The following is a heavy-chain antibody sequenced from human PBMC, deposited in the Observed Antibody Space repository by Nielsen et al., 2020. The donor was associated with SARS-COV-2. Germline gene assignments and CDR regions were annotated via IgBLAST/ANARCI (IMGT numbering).Heavy chain of an antibody. CDR3: ARDRHYTTPFDY. J-gene: IGHJ4*02. D-gene: IGHD4-11*01. V-gene: IGHV3-21*01. Sequence: SVKGRFTVSRDNARDSLSLQMNSLGVEDTAVYYCARDRHYTTPFDYWGQGALVTVSA.